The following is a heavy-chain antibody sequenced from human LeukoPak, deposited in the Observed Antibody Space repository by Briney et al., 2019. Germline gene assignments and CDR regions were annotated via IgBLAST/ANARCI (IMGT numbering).Heavy chain of an antibody. D-gene: IGHD6-19*01. CDR1: GFTFSCCA. CDR2: ISSDENTK. CDR3: AKKGGSSGRYDYLDY. J-gene: IGHJ4*02. Sequence: PGRSLRLSCAASGFTFSCCAIHWVRQAPGKGLERVAVISSDENTKFYADSVKGRFTVYRDNSKKTVWLQMNSLRAEDTAVYYCAKKGGSSGRYDYLDYWGQGTLVTVSS. V-gene: IGHV3-30-3*02.